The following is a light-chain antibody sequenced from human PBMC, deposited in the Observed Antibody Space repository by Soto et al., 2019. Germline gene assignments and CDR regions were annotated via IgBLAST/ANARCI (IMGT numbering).Light chain of an antibody. J-gene: IGKJ2*01. Sequence: DIQMTQSPPTLFASVGDRVTITCRASQNINKWLAWYQQKPGTAPKLLISEASRSDIGVPSRFSGSGSGTEFTLTLRNLQPEDSATYYCQQYNSYSLYTFGRGTKL. CDR3: QQYNSYSLYT. V-gene: IGKV1-5*03. CDR2: EAS. CDR1: QNINKW.